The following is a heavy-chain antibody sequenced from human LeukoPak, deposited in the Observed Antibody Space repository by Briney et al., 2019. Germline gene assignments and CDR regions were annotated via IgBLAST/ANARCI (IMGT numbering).Heavy chain of an antibody. CDR1: GGPFSGYY. J-gene: IGHJ4*02. CDR3: ARGQIPSRNFDY. V-gene: IGHV4-34*01. Sequence: SETLSLTCAVYGGPFSGYYWSWIRQPPGKGLEWIGEINHSGSTNYNPSLKSRVTISVDTSKNQFSLKLSSVTAADTAVYYCARGQIPSRNFDYWGQGTLVTVSS. D-gene: IGHD2-2*01. CDR2: INHSGST.